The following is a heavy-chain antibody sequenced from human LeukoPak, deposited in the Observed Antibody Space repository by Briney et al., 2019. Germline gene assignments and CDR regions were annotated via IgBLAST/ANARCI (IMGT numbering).Heavy chain of an antibody. V-gene: IGHV3-21*01. J-gene: IGHJ5*02. CDR3: AIHRPSAEMGRGS. D-gene: IGHD5-24*01. CDR2: ISSSGSYI. Sequence: GGSLRLSCAASGFTFGSNSMNWVRQAPGRGLEWVSSISSSGSYIYYADSVRGRFTISRDYAGNSLYLQMNSLRIEDTGVYYCAIHRPSAEMGRGSWGQGALVIVSS. CDR1: GFTFGSNS.